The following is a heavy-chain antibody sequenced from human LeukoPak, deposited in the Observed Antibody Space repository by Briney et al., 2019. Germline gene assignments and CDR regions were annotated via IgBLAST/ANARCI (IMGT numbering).Heavy chain of an antibody. CDR3: AQQKAGYSGSPSWFDP. J-gene: IGHJ5*02. Sequence: ASVKVSCKVSGYSLSDLSLQWVRQAPGQGLEWMGGFNPEHTETIYLQTFQGRVTLTEDTSTDTAYMELSSLRSEDTAMYFCAQQKAGYSGSPSWFDPWGQGTLVTVSS. D-gene: IGHD5-12*01. CDR1: GYSLSDLS. CDR2: FNPEHTET. V-gene: IGHV1-24*01.